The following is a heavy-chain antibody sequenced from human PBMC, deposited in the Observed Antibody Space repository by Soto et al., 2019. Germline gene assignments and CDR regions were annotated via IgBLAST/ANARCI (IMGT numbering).Heavy chain of an antibody. V-gene: IGHV1-69*02. J-gene: IGHJ6*02. CDR1: GGTFSSYT. CDR3: ARGGYNSYYYYGMDV. D-gene: IGHD1-26*01. CDR2: IIPILGIA. Sequence: ASVKVSCKASGGTFSSYTISWVRQAPGQGLEWMGRIIPILGIANYAQKFQGRVTITADKSTSTAYMELSSLRSEDTAVYYCARGGYNSYYYYGMDVWGQGTTVTVSS.